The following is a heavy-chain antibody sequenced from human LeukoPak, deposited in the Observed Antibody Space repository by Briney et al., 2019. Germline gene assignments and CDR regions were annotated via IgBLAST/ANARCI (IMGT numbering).Heavy chain of an antibody. CDR2: VSYDGSNK. V-gene: IGHV3-30*18. D-gene: IGHD2-15*01. J-gene: IGHJ4*02. CDR1: GLTFSSYG. CDR3: AKDAYCSGGGCCTGFGY. Sequence: GGSLRLSCAASGLTFSSYGIHWVRQAPGKGLEWVALVSYDGSNKHYADSVKGRFTISRDNSNKPVYLQMTSLRPDDTAVYYCAKDAYCSGGGCCTGFGYWGQGTQVTVSS.